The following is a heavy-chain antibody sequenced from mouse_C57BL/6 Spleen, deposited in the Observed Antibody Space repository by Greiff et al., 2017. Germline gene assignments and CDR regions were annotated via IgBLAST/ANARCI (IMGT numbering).Heavy chain of an antibody. CDR3: AIGTTVVADYAMDY. V-gene: IGHV1-74*01. CDR1: GYTFTSYW. CDR2: IHPSDSDT. Sequence: QVHVKQPGAELVKPGASVKVSCKASGYTFTSYWMHWVKQRPGQGLEWIGRIHPSDSDTNYNQKFKGKATLTVDKSSSTAYMQLSSLTSEDSAVYYCAIGTTVVADYAMDYWGQGTSVTVSS. J-gene: IGHJ4*01. D-gene: IGHD1-1*01.